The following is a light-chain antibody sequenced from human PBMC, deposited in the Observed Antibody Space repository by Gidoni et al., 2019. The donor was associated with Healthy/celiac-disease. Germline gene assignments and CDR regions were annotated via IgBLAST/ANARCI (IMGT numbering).Light chain of an antibody. CDR3: QQYGSSLLT. CDR2: GAS. Sequence: ELVLTLSPVTLSLSPVERATRSCRASQSVSSSYLAWYQQKPGQAPRLLIYGASSRATGIPDRFSGSGSGTDFTLTISRLEPEDFAVYYCQQYGSSLLTFGGGTKVEIK. J-gene: IGKJ4*01. V-gene: IGKV3-20*01. CDR1: QSVSSSY.